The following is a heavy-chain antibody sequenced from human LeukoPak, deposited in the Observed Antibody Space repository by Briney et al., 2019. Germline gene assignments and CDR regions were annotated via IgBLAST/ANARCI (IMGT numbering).Heavy chain of an antibody. D-gene: IGHD1-26*01. CDR1: GGSISSSSYY. CDR2: IYYSGST. CDR3: SRPQVGATTRASFDL. J-gene: IGHJ2*01. V-gene: IGHV4-39*01. Sequence: PSETLSLTCTVSGGSISSSSYYWGWIRHPPGKGLEWIGSIYYSGSTYYNPSLKSRVTISVDTSKNQFSLKLSSVTAADRAVYYRSRPQVGATTRASFDLWGGSTQVTVSS.